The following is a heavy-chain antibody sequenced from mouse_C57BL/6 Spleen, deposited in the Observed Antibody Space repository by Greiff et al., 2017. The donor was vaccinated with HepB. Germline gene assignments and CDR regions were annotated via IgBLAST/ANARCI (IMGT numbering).Heavy chain of an antibody. Sequence: QVQLQQPGAELVRPGSSVKLSCKASGYTFTSYWMDWVKQRPGQGLEWIGNIYPSDSETHYNQKFKDKATLTVDKSSSTAYMQLCSLTSEDSAVYYCARNNPPNYYGSSYDYWGQGTTLTVSS. D-gene: IGHD1-1*01. CDR3: ARNNPPNYYGSSYDY. J-gene: IGHJ2*01. V-gene: IGHV1-61*01. CDR2: IYPSDSET. CDR1: GYTFTSYW.